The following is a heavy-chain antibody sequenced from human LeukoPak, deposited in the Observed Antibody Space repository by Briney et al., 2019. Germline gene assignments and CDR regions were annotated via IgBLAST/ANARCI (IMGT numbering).Heavy chain of an antibody. D-gene: IGHD2-15*01. J-gene: IGHJ4*02. CDR3: ARVGYCSGGSCYYFDY. Sequence: SETLSLTCTVSGGSISSYYWSWIRQPPGKGLEWLGYIYYSGSTNYNPSLKSRVTISVDTSKNQFSLKLSSVTAADTAVYYCARVGYCSGGSCYYFDYWGQGTLVTVSS. CDR1: GGSISSYY. V-gene: IGHV4-59*01. CDR2: IYYSGST.